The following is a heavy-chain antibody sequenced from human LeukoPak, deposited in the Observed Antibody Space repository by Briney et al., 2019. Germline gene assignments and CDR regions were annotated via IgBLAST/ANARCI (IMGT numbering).Heavy chain of an antibody. J-gene: IGHJ4*02. V-gene: IGHV1-3*01. Sequence: ASVKVSCKASGYTFTSYAMHWVRQAPGQRLEWMGWINAGNGNTKYSQKFQGRVTMTEDTSTDTAYMELSSLRSEDTAVYYCATGAYGIAARNFDYWGQGTLVTVSS. D-gene: IGHD6-6*01. CDR1: GYTFTSYA. CDR3: ATGAYGIAARNFDY. CDR2: INAGNGNT.